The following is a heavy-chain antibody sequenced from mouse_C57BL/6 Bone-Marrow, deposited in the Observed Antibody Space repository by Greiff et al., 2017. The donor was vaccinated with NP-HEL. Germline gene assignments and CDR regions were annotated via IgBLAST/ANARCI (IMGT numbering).Heavy chain of an antibody. J-gene: IGHJ2*01. CDR2: INPSSGYT. CDR3: ASYYGSSYGYLDY. V-gene: IGHV1-7*01. D-gene: IGHD1-1*01. CDR1: GYTFTSYW. Sequence: VQLQQSGAELAKPGASVKLSCKASGYTFTSYWMHWVTQRPGQGLEWIGYINPSSGYTTYNQTFQDTATLTADKSSSTAYMQLSSLTYEDSAVYYCASYYGSSYGYLDYWGQGTTLTVSS.